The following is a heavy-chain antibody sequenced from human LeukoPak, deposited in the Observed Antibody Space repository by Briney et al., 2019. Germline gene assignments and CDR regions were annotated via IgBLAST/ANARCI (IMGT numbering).Heavy chain of an antibody. J-gene: IGHJ4*02. CDR1: GFTFSSYW. CDR3: QSNDDSFDY. V-gene: IGHV3-30*03. D-gene: IGHD1-1*01. CDR2: IAYDGSIY. Sequence: GGSLRLSCAASGFTFSSYWMSWVRQAPGKGLEWVAVIAYDGSIYYYIDSVKGRFTISRDNSKNTLYLQMNSLKPEDTALYYCQSNDDSFDYWGQGTLVTVSS.